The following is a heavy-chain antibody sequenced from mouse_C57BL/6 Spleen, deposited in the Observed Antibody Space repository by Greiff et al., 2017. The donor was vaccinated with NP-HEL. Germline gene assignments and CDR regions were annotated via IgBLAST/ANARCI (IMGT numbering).Heavy chain of an antibody. CDR1: GFTFSSYA. CDR2: ISDGGSYT. Sequence: EVKLVESGGGLVKPGGSLKLSCAASGFTFSSYAMSWVRQTPEKRLEWVATISDGGSYTYYPDNVKGRFTISRDNAKNNLYLQMSHLKSEDTAMYYCARDRDYYSNLYAMDYWGQGTTLTVSS. J-gene: IGHJ4*01. V-gene: IGHV5-4*01. CDR3: ARDRDYYSNLYAMDY. D-gene: IGHD2-5*01.